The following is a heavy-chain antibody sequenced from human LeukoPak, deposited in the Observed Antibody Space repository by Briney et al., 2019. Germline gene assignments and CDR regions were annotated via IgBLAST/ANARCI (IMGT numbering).Heavy chain of an antibody. D-gene: IGHD2/OR15-2a*01. CDR2: IYRSGTT. J-gene: IGHJ4*02. V-gene: IGHV4-59*01. CDR3: ARENRAFGIVDY. Sequence: SETLSLTCTVSGGSISGSYWSWIRQPPGKALEWIGYIYRSGTTSFNPSLKSRVTMSVDTSKNQFSLKLSSVTAADTAVYYCARENRAFGIVDYWGQGTLVTVSS. CDR1: GGSISGSY.